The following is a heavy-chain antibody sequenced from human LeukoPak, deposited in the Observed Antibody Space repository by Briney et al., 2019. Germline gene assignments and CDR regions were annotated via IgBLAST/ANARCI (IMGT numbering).Heavy chain of an antibody. Sequence: EASVTVSFKASGYTFTSYYMHWVRQAPGQGLEWMGIINPSSGTTNYAQKFQGRVTMTRDMSTSTVYMELSSLRSEDTAVYYCARGPHKRTYDRDNWFDPWGQGTLVTVSS. J-gene: IGHJ5*02. V-gene: IGHV1-46*01. CDR2: INPSSGTT. CDR3: ARGPHKRTYDRDNWFDP. D-gene: IGHD3-3*01. CDR1: GYTFTSYY.